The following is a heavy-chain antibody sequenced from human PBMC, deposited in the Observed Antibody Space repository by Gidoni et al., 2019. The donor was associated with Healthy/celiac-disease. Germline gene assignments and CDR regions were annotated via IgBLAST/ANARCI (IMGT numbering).Heavy chain of an antibody. J-gene: IGHJ4*02. CDR1: GFTFSSYE. CDR2: IRSSGSTI. CDR3: ASPDSIVGATTYY. V-gene: IGHV3-48*03. D-gene: IGHD1-26*01. Sequence: DVQLVESGGGLVQPGGSLRLSCAASGFTFSSYEMNWVRQAPGKGLECVSYIRSSGSTIYYADSVKGRCTIARDNAKNSLYLQMKSLRAEDTAVYYCASPDSIVGATTYYWGQGTLVTVSS.